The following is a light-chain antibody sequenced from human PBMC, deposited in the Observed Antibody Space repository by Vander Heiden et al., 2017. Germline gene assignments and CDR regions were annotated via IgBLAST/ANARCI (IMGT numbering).Light chain of an antibody. CDR1: QSISSY. CDR3: QQSDSNLMYT. Sequence: DIQMTQSPSSLSAYVGDRVTITCRASQSISSYLNWYQQKPGKVPKVLIYAASNLQRGVPSRFSGGGYGTDFTLTISSRKPEDFATYYCQQSDSNLMYTFGQGTKLEIK. CDR2: AAS. V-gene: IGKV1-39*01. J-gene: IGKJ2*01.